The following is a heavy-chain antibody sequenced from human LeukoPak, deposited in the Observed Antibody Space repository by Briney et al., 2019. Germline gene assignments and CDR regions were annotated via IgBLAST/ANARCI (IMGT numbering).Heavy chain of an antibody. J-gene: IGHJ4*02. CDR1: GFTVSNNY. V-gene: IGHV3-66*01. Sequence: GGSLRLSCAASGFTVSNNYMSWVRQAPGKGLEWVSFIYSGGSTYNADSVKGRFTISRDNSKNTLYLQMNSLRDEDTAIYYCARVFTSGWYFDSWGQGTLVTVS. CDR3: ARVFTSGWYFDS. D-gene: IGHD6-19*01. CDR2: IYSGGST.